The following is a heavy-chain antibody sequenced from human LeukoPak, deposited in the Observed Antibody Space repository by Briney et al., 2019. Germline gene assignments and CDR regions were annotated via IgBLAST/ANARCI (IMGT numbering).Heavy chain of an antibody. V-gene: IGHV4-39*07. J-gene: IGHJ4*02. Sequence: WIGSIYYSGSTYYNPSLKSRVTISVDTSKNQFSLKLSSVTAADTAVYYCARPSIAVAGPFDYWGQGTLVTVSS. D-gene: IGHD6-19*01. CDR2: IYYSGST. CDR3: ARPSIAVAGPFDY.